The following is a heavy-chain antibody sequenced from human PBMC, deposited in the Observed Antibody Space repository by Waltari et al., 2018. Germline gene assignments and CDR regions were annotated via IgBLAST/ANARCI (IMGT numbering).Heavy chain of an antibody. CDR3: ARVSWDTITRKGIDY. J-gene: IGHJ4*02. Sequence: EVQLVESGGDLVQPGGALRLSCAASGFTFSTDWMSGVRQAPGKGLEWVANIKQDGSEKLYVDSVKGRFTISRDNARNSLYLQMNSLRGEDTAVYYCARVSWDTITRKGIDYWGLGTLVIVSS. V-gene: IGHV3-7*01. CDR2: IKQDGSEK. CDR1: GFTFSTDW. D-gene: IGHD1-26*01.